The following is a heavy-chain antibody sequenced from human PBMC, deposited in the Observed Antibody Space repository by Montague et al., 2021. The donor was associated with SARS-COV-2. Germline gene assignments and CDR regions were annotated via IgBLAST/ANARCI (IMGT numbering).Heavy chain of an antibody. Sequence: CAISGDSVWSNTAAWNWIRQSPPGGLEWLGRTNYRSKWTSDYATSVEGRISIDPDTSKNQFFLRLRSVTPEDTGVYYCVRDTGSAQAGFDAWGQGTLVTVSS. CDR1: GDSVWSNTAA. CDR2: TNYRSKWTS. V-gene: IGHV6-1*01. CDR3: VRDTGSAQAGFDA. J-gene: IGHJ4*02. D-gene: IGHD4-17*01.